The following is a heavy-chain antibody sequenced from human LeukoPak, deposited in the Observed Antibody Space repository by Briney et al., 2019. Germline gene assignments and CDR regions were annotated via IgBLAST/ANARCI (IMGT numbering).Heavy chain of an antibody. CDR2: IKSKTDGGTT. V-gene: IGHV3-15*01. CDR1: GFTFSNAW. D-gene: IGHD3-9*01. J-gene: IGHJ4*02. CDR3: SGPLVLRYFDWVY. Sequence: GGSLRLSCAASGFTFSNAWMSWVRQAPGKGREWVGRIKSKTDGGTTDYAAPVKGRFIISRDDSKNTLCLQMNSLKTEDTAVYYCSGPLVLRYFDWVYWGQGTLVTVSS.